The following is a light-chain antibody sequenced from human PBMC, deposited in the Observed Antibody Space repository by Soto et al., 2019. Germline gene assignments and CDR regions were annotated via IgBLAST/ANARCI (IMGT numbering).Light chain of an antibody. CDR2: GAS. Sequence: EIVXTXSPXTLSVSPGERATLSCRASQSVSGNLAWYQQKPGQAPRLLIYGASTRATGIPARFSGSGSGTEFTLTISSLQSEDFAVYYCQQYNNWPRTFGQGTKVEIK. CDR3: QQYNNWPRT. V-gene: IGKV3-15*01. J-gene: IGKJ1*01. CDR1: QSVSGN.